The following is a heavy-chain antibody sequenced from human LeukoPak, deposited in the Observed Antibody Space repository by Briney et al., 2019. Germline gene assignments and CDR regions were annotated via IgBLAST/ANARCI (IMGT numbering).Heavy chain of an antibody. V-gene: IGHV3-9*01. CDR1: GSTIDEYA. D-gene: IGHD6-6*01. Sequence: PGGSLRLSCVASGSTIDEYAMHWVRQAPGKGLERVSGINWISDFVAYADSVMGRFIISRDTARNTVYLEMNRLRTEDTAIYFCSKGSSSPRGFNWFDPWGQGTVVTVSS. J-gene: IGHJ5*02. CDR2: INWISDFV. CDR3: SKGSSSPRGFNWFDP.